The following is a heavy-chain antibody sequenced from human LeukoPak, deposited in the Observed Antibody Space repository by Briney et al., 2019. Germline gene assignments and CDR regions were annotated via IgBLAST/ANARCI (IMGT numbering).Heavy chain of an antibody. J-gene: IGHJ1*01. Sequence: SVTVSCKASGYTFTGYYMHWVRQAPGQGLEWMGWINPASGGTNYAQKFQGRVTMTRDTSISTAYMELSRLRSDDTAVYYCASPRDYYDSSGYVEDFQHWGQGTLVTVS. CDR2: INPASGGT. CDR3: ASPRDYYDSSGYVEDFQH. CDR1: GYTFTGYY. D-gene: IGHD3-22*01. V-gene: IGHV1-2*02.